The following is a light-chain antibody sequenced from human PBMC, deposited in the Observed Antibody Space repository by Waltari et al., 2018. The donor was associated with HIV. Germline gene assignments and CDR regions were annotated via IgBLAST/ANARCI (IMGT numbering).Light chain of an antibody. V-gene: IGKV3-11*01. Sequence: EIVLTQSPATLSLSPGERATLSCRASQRVSSYLAWYQQKPGQAPRLLIYDASNRATGIPARFSGSGSGTDFTLTISNLEPEDFAVYYCQQRSNWPRMYTFGQGTKLEIK. J-gene: IGKJ2*01. CDR3: QQRSNWPRMYT. CDR1: QRVSSY. CDR2: DAS.